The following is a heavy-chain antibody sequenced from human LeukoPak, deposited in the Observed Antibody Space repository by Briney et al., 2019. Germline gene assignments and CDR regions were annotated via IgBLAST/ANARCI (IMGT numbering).Heavy chain of an antibody. CDR3: ARSNYVWGSYRPRQSDAFDI. J-gene: IGHJ3*02. CDR2: INHSGST. D-gene: IGHD3-16*02. V-gene: IGHV4-34*01. CDR1: GGSFSGYY. Sequence: PSETLSLTCAVYGGSFSGYYWSWIRQPPGKGLEWIGEINHSGSTNYNPSLKSRATMSVDTSKNQFSLKLSSVTAADTAVYYCARSNYVWGSYRPRQSDAFDIWGQGTMVTVSS.